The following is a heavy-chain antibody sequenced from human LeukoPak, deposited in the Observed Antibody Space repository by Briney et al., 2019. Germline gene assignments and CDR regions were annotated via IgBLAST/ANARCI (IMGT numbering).Heavy chain of an antibody. Sequence: SVKVSCKASGGTFSSYAISWVRQAPGQGLEWMGGIIPIFGTANYAQKFQGRVTITTDESTSTAYMELSSLRSEDTAVYYCARGGGPKWGFDYWGQGTLVTVSS. CDR2: IIPIFGTA. V-gene: IGHV1-69*05. D-gene: IGHD3-16*01. CDR3: ARGGGPKWGFDY. CDR1: GGTFSSYA. J-gene: IGHJ4*02.